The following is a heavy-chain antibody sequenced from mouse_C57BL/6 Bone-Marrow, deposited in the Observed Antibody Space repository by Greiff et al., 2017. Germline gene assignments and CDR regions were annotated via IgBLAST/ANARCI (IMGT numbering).Heavy chain of an antibody. J-gene: IGHJ4*01. V-gene: IGHV1-64*01. D-gene: IGHD2-4*01. Sequence: QVQLQQPGAELVKPGASVQLSCKASGYTFTNYWMHWVKQRPGQGLEWIGMMHPNGGSPDYNEKFKSEATLRVDKSSRTAYMELSSLTSEDSAVYYCARSYDYDDYTMDYWGQGTSVTVSS. CDR2: MHPNGGSP. CDR3: ARSYDYDDYTMDY. CDR1: GYTFTNYW.